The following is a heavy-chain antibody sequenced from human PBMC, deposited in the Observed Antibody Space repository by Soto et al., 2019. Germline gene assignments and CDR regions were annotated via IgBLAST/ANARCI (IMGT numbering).Heavy chain of an antibody. D-gene: IGHD7-27*01. CDR1: GFTFSDHY. CDR3: ARGGGTGGPMKGAFDF. J-gene: IGHJ3*01. CDR2: TRNKANSYTT. V-gene: IGHV3-72*01. Sequence: GGSLRLSCAASGFTFSDHYMDWVRQAPGKGLEWVGRTRNKANSYTTEYAASVKGRFTISRDDSKNSLYLQMNSLKTEDTAVYFFARGGGTGGPMKGAFDFRGQGTMVTVSS.